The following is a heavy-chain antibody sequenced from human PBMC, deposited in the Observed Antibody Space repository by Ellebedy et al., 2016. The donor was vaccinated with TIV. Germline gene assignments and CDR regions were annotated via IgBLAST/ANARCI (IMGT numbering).Heavy chain of an antibody. V-gene: IGHV4-39*01. CDR3: ARSYYGSGRYCDY. Sequence: MPSETLSLTCTVSGDSISSTHYYWGWIRQPPGRGLEWIGSIFYTGSTYYNPSLKSRVTISVDTSKNQFSLKLSSVTAADTAVYYCARSYYGSGRYCDYWGQGTLVTVSS. CDR2: IFYTGST. D-gene: IGHD3-10*01. J-gene: IGHJ4*02. CDR1: GDSISSTHYY.